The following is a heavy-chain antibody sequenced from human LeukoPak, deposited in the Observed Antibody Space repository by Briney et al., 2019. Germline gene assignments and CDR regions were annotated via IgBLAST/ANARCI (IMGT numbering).Heavy chain of an antibody. V-gene: IGHV4-59*08. CDR1: GGSISSYY. Sequence: SETLSLTCTVSGGSISSYYWSWIRQPPGKGLEWIGCIHYSGSTSYNPSLKRRVTISVDTSKNQFSLKLNSVTAADTAVYYCARLRVPATSFDPWGQGTLVTVSS. J-gene: IGHJ5*02. CDR3: ARLRVPATSFDP. CDR2: IHYSGST. D-gene: IGHD2-2*01.